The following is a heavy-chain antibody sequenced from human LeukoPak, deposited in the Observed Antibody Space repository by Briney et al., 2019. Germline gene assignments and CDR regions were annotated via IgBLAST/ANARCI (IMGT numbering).Heavy chain of an antibody. CDR3: AREVPRTGGQTDAFDI. J-gene: IGHJ3*02. Sequence: PGGSLRLSCAASGFTFSRDWMHWVRQAPGKGLVWVSRINSDGRSTSYADSVKGRFTISRDNAKNTLYLQMNSLRAEDTSVYYCAREVPRTGGQTDAFDIWGQGTMVTVSS. D-gene: IGHD7-27*01. V-gene: IGHV3-74*01. CDR1: GFTFSRDW. CDR2: INSDGRST.